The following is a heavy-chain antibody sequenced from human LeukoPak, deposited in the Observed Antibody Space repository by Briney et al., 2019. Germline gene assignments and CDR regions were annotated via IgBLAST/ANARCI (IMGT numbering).Heavy chain of an antibody. CDR1: GFTFSSYA. D-gene: IGHD3-10*01. J-gene: IGHJ4*02. V-gene: IGHV1-69*04. CDR3: ARGSYGSGSYPPDY. CDR2: IIPILGIA. Sequence: KAGGSLRLSCAASGFTFSSYAISWVRQAPGQGLEWMGRIIPILGIANYAQKFQGRVTITADKSTSTAYMELSSLRSEDTAVYYCARGSYGSGSYPPDYWGQGTLVTVSS.